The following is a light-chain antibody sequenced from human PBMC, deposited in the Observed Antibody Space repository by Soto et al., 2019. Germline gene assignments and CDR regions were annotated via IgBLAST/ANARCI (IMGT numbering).Light chain of an antibody. J-gene: IGLJ2*01. V-gene: IGLV2-14*01. CDR2: EVS. Sequence: QSALTPPASVSGSPGQSITISCTGTTPDVGGYNYVSCHQHPPAKAPKVIITEVSNRPSGVSNRFSGSKSGTTVSLTFSGVQAEDEDDYYCSAYMGSSTFVVFGGGTK. CDR3: SAYMGSSTFVV. CDR1: TPDVGGYNY.